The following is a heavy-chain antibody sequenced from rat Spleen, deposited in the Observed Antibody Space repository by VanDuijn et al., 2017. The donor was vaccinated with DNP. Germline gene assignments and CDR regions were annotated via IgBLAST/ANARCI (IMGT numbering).Heavy chain of an antibody. CDR1: GFIFSDYN. J-gene: IGHJ4*01. V-gene: IGHV5-27*01. CDR2: ISRSGDTI. CDR3: TTWRAMDA. D-gene: IGHD4-1*01. Sequence: EVQLVESGGGLVQPGRSLKLSCAASGFIFSDYNMAWVRQAPKKGLEWVASISRSGDTIYYRDSGKGRFTISRDNAKSTLYLQMDSLRSEDTATYYCTTWRAMDAWGQGTSVTVAS.